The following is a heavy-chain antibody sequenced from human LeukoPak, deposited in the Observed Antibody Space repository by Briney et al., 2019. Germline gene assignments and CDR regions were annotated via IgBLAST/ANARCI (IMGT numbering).Heavy chain of an antibody. V-gene: IGHV3-48*01. D-gene: IGHD3-9*01. CDR2: ISSSSSTI. CDR1: GFTFSSYS. J-gene: IGHJ4*02. CDR3: ASGGRYFDWLLPYYFDY. Sequence: PGGSLRLSCAASGFTFSSYSMNWVRQAPGKGLEWVSYISSSSSTIYYADSVKGRFTISRDNAKNSLYLQMNSLRAEDTAVYYCASGGRYFDWLLPYYFDYWGQGTLVTVSS.